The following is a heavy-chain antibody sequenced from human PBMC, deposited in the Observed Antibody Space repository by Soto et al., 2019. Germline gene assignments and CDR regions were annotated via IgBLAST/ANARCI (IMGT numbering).Heavy chain of an antibody. CDR1: GDSISSSGFY. J-gene: IGHJ4*02. V-gene: IGHV4-39*07. D-gene: IGHD3-16*01. CDR3: ARHGDYVWGSAHFGY. CDR2: IYYSGST. Sequence: KASETLSLTCAVSGDSISSSGFYWGWIRQPPGKGLEWIGSIYYSGSTYYNPSLKSRVTISADKSISTAYLQWSSLKASDTAMYYCARHGDYVWGSAHFGYWGQGTLVTVSS.